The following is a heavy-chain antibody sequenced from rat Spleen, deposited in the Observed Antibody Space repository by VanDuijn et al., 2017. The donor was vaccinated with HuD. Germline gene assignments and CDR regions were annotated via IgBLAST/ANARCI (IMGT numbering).Heavy chain of an antibody. J-gene: IGHJ2*01. CDR3: TTEDPFDY. CDR2: ISYDGSST. Sequence: EVQVAASGGGSVQPGRSLKLSCAASGFTFSNYDMAWVRQAPTKGLEWIASISYDGSSTYYRDSVKGRFTISRDNAKSTLYLQMDSLRSEDTATYYCTTEDPFDYWGQGVMVTVSS. D-gene: IGHD1-4*01. CDR1: GFTFSNYD. V-gene: IGHV5-20*01.